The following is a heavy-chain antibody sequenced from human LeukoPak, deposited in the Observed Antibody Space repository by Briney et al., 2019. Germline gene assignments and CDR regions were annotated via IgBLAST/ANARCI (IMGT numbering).Heavy chain of an antibody. CDR3: ARAVEEEMATRYYFDY. D-gene: IGHD5-12*01. CDR2: INHSGST. V-gene: IGHV4-34*01. Sequence: PSETLSLTCAVYGGSFSDYYWSWIRQPPGKGLEWIGEINHSGSTNYNPSLKGRVTISVDTSKNQFSLKLSSLTAADTAVYYCARAVEEEMATRYYFDYWGQGTLVTVSS. J-gene: IGHJ4*02. CDR1: GGSFSDYY.